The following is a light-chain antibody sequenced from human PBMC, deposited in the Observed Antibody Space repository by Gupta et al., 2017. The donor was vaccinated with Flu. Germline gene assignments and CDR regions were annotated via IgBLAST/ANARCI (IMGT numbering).Light chain of an antibody. J-gene: IGKJ4*01. V-gene: IGKV2-28*01. CDR2: LCS. CDR1: QSLLHSNGYNY. CDR3: MQALQTPLT. Sequence: DIVMTQSPLPLLVTPGEPASISCRSSQSLLHSNGYNYLDWYLQKPGQSPQLLIYLCSKRASGVPDRFSGSGSGTDFTLKISRVEAEDVGIYYCMQALQTPLTFGGGTKVEIK.